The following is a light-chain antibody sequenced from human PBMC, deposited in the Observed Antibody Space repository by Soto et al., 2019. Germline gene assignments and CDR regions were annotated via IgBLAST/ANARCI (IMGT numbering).Light chain of an antibody. Sequence: EIVLTQSPATLSLSPGERATLSCRASQSVSSYLAWYQQKPGQAPRLLIYDASNMATGIPARFSGSGSGTDFTLTIRSLEPADFAVYYCQQRSNWPRTFGQGTKVEIK. CDR2: DAS. CDR3: QQRSNWPRT. J-gene: IGKJ1*01. V-gene: IGKV3-11*01. CDR1: QSVSSY.